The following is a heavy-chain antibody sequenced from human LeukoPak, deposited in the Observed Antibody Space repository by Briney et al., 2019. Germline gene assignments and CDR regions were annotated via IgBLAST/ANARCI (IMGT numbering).Heavy chain of an antibody. D-gene: IGHD6-13*01. CDR1: GGSISSGDYY. CDR3: AREEGGAAGKGFDY. J-gene: IGHJ4*02. V-gene: IGHV4-30-2*01. CDR2: INHSGST. Sequence: SQTLSLTCIVSGGSISSGDYYWSWIRQPPGKGLEWIGYINHSGSTYYKPSLMSRVTISVDRSKNHFSLNLSYVTAADTAVYYCAREEGGAAGKGFDYWGQGTPVTVS.